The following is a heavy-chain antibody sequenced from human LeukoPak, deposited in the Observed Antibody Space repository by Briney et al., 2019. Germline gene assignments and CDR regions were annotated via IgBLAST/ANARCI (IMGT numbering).Heavy chain of an antibody. V-gene: IGHV4-4*07. CDR1: GDSICSYY. D-gene: IGHD6-19*01. CDR3: ARETEVPGGRSWDF. CDR2: IHTSGST. Sequence: PSETLSLTSTVSGDSICSYYWTSISHAAGKGREWVGRIHTSGSTKHNPSLKSRVTMSVDTSNNQFSLKLSSVTAADTAVYYCARETEVPGGRSWDFWGQGTLVTVSS. J-gene: IGHJ4*02.